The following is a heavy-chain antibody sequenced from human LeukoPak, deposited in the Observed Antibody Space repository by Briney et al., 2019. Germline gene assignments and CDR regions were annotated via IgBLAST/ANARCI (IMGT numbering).Heavy chain of an antibody. CDR1: GYTFTGYY. J-gene: IGHJ6*03. CDR3: AREPWQQLVRDYYYYMDV. Sequence: ASVKVSCKASGYTFTGYYMHWVRQAPGQGLEWMGRINPNSGGTNYAQKFQGRVTMTRDTSISTAYMELSRLRSDDTAVYYCAREPWQQLVRDYYYYMDVWGKGTTVTVFS. V-gene: IGHV1-2*06. CDR2: INPNSGGT. D-gene: IGHD6-13*01.